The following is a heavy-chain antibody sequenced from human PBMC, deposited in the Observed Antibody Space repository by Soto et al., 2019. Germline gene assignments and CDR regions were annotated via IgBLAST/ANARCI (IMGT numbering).Heavy chain of an antibody. Sequence: PSETLALSSTVCGDSVSSVGFHGAWLRRPPGKGLEWIGYISHLESTYFQPSFKRRLTMSIDRTRNQFSLKLSSVPAADMPVYYCARGGGYDSFDYWGQGVLVTVPS. CDR3: ARGGGYDSFDY. CDR1: GDSVSSVGFH. V-gene: IGHV4-30-2*01. J-gene: IGHJ4*02. D-gene: IGHD5-18*01. CDR2: ISHLEST.